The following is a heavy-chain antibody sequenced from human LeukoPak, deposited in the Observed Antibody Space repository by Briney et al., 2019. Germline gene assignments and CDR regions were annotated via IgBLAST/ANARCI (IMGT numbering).Heavy chain of an antibody. CDR1: GFTFSSYG. V-gene: IGHV3-30*03. Sequence: GRSLRLSCAASGFTFSSYGMHWVRQAPGKGLEWVAVISYDGSNKYYADSVKGRFTISRDNAKNSLYLQINSLRAEDTAVYYCARSSYSSSSSVWGQGTMVTVSS. D-gene: IGHD6-6*01. CDR3: ARSSYSSSSSV. CDR2: ISYDGSNK. J-gene: IGHJ3*01.